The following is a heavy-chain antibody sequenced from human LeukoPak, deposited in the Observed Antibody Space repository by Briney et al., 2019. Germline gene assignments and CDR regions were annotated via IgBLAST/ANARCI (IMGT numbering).Heavy chain of an antibody. CDR3: ARDRRMGYGGSYTEYYYYYMDV. Sequence: PGGSLRLSCAASGFKFSNHWMHWVRQSPGKGLVWVARINNDGSDTSHADSVEGRFTISRDNAKNSLYLQMNSLRAEDTALYYCARDRRMGYGGSYTEYYYYYMDVWGKGTTVTVSS. D-gene: IGHD1-26*01. V-gene: IGHV3-74*01. CDR2: INNDGSDT. J-gene: IGHJ6*03. CDR1: GFKFSNHW.